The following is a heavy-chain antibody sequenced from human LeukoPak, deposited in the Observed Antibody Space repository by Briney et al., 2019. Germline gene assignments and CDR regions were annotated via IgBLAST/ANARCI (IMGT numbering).Heavy chain of an antibody. CDR1: GGSFSSADYY. V-gene: IGHV4-30-4*01. Sequence: SETLSLTCTVSGGSFSSADYYWSWIRQPPGKGLQWIGFIYYRGTTYYSPSLKSRVTIPLDPSNNQFSLNLNSVTAADTAVYYCARLRGSGGYGWDYFDFWGQGTLVTVSS. D-gene: IGHD3-16*01. CDR3: ARLRGSGGYGWDYFDF. CDR2: IYYRGTT. J-gene: IGHJ4*02.